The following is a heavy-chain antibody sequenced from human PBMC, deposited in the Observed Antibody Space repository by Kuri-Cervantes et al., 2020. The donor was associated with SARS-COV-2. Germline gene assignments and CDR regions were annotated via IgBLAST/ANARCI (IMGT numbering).Heavy chain of an antibody. D-gene: IGHD3-9*01. V-gene: IGHV3-23*01. J-gene: IGHJ5*02. CDR1: GFTFRSYG. Sequence: GGSLRLSCAASGFTFRSYGLSWVRQAPGKGLEWVSAITGSGSKTDYADSVKGRFTISRDNSKNTLYLQMNSLRAEDTAVYYCTLTGWFDPWGQGTLVTVSS. CDR2: ITGSGSKT. CDR3: TLTGWFDP.